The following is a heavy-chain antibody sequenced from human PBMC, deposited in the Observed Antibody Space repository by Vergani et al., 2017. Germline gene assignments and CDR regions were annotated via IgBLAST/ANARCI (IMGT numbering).Heavy chain of an antibody. CDR2: IYYSGST. J-gene: IGHJ4*02. CDR1: ADSISSGSYY. CDR3: ARQERTYYYDSSGYSRDY. Sequence: QLQLQQSGPGLVKPSETLFLTCTVSADSISSGSYYWGWIRQPPGKSLEWIGSIYYSGSTNYNPSLKSRVTISVDTSKNQFSLKLSSVTAADTAVYYCARQERTYYYDSSGYSRDYWGQGTLVTVSS. D-gene: IGHD3-22*01. V-gene: IGHV4-39*01.